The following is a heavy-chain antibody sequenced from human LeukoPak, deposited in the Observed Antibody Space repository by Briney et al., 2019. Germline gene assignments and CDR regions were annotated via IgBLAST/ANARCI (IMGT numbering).Heavy chain of an antibody. CDR1: GGSISSGSYY. V-gene: IGHV4-61*02. D-gene: IGHD3-16*01. CDR3: ARDKNLGYYYYYMDV. J-gene: IGHJ6*03. CDR2: IYTSGST. Sequence: PSETLSLTCTVSGGSISSGSYYWSWIRQPAGKGLEWIGRIYTSGSTNYNPSLKSRVTISVDTSKNQFSLKLSSVTAADTAVYYCARDKNLGYYYYYMDVWGKGTTVTVSS.